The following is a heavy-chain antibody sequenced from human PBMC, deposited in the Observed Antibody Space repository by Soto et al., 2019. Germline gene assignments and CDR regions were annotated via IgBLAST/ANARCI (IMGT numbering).Heavy chain of an antibody. J-gene: IGHJ4*02. Sequence: GGSLRLSCAASGFTFSNAWMSWVRQAPGKGLEWVGRIKSKTDGGTTDYAAPVKGRFTISRDDSKNTLYLQMNSLKPEDTAVYYCTTDTARFGVVIISAQLFGYWGQGTLVTVSS. CDR2: IKSKTDGGTT. CDR3: TTDTARFGVVIISAQLFGY. CDR1: GFTFSNAW. D-gene: IGHD3-3*01. V-gene: IGHV3-15*01.